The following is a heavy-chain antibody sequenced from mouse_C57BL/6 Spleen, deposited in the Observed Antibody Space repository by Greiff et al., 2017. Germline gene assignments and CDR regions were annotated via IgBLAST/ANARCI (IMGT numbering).Heavy chain of an antibody. Sequence: EVQGVESGGDLVKPGGSLKLSCAASGFTFSSYGMSWVRQTPDKRLEWVATISSGGSYTYYPDSVKGRFTISRDNAKNTLYLQMSSLKSEDTAMYDCARQDYGSSPAWFAYWGQGTLVTVSA. D-gene: IGHD1-1*01. J-gene: IGHJ3*01. CDR1: GFTFSSYG. V-gene: IGHV5-6*01. CDR3: ARQDYGSSPAWFAY. CDR2: ISSGGSYT.